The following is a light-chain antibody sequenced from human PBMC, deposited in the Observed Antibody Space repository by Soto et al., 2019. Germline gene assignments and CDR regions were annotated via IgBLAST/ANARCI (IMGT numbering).Light chain of an antibody. CDR3: QQSFSTPYT. CDR2: AAS. V-gene: IGKV1-39*01. CDR1: QNINSY. J-gene: IGKJ2*01. Sequence: DIQMTQSPSSLSASVGDRVTITCRASQNINSYLNWYQQKPGKVPKLLIYAASSLQSGVPSGFSGSGSGTDFTLTISSLQPEDFATYYCQQSFSTPYTFGQGTKLEIK.